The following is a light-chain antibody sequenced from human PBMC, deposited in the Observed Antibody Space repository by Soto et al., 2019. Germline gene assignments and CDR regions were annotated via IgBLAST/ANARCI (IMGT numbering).Light chain of an antibody. V-gene: IGKV3-15*01. J-gene: IGKJ5*01. CDR2: GEY. Sequence: DIVMTQSPATLSVSPGEIDTLSSRSSQSVSNTLAWYQQKPGQAPRLLIYGEYTRATSIPARFSGSGSGREFTLTISSLQSEDFADYYCQQYNNWPPITFGQGTRLQIK. CDR3: QQYNNWPPIT. CDR1: QSVSNT.